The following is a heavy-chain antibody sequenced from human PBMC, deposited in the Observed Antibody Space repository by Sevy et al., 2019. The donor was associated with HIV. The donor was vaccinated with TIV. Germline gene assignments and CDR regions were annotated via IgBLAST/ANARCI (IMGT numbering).Heavy chain of an antibody. Sequence: GGSLRLSCAASGITFSSYSMNWVRQAPGKGLEWISYFSSGSNLIYYADSVKGRFTVSRDNAKNSLYLERNSLRVEDTAISYCARDTNWVVASAASADFAWGQGTLVTVSS. D-gene: IGHD2-2*01. CDR1: GITFSSYS. V-gene: IGHV3-48*01. J-gene: IGHJ5*02. CDR2: FSSGSNLI. CDR3: ARDTNWVVASAASADFA.